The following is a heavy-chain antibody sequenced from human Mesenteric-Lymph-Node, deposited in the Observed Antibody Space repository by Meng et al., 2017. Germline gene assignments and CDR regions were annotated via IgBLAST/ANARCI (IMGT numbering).Heavy chain of an antibody. V-gene: IGHV4-4*02. J-gene: IGHJ4*02. Sequence: QLQESGPGLGKPSGTLSLTCVVSGGSISSSYWWTWVRQSPGKGLEWIGEMYHSGTTNYNPSLKSRVTISMGKSNNQLSLKLNSVTAADTAVYYCATQESRDGHNPYWGQGTLVTVFS. CDR1: GGSISSSYW. CDR3: ATQESRDGHNPY. D-gene: IGHD5-24*01. CDR2: MYHSGTT.